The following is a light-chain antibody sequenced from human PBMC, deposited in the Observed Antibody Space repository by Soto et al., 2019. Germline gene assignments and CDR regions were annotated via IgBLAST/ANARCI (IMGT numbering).Light chain of an antibody. Sequence: DIQLTQSPSFLSASVGDRVTITSRASQGISSYLAWYQQKPGKAPKLLIYAASTLQSGVPSRFSGSGSGTEFTLTMSSLQPEDFATYYCQQGGTFGPGTKVDI. CDR1: QGISSY. V-gene: IGKV1-9*01. CDR2: AAS. J-gene: IGKJ3*01. CDR3: QQGGT.